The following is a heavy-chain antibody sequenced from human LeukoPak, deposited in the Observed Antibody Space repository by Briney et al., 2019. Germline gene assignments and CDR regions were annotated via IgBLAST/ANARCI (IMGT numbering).Heavy chain of an antibody. Sequence: PSQTLSLTCTVSGGSISSGGYYWSWIRQPPGKGLEWIGYIYHSGSTYYNPSLKSRVTISVDTSKNQFSLKLSSVTAADTAVYYCARSMWYCGGDCYPWYFDYWGQGTLVTVSS. D-gene: IGHD2-21*02. J-gene: IGHJ4*02. CDR1: GGSISSGGYY. CDR2: IYHSGST. V-gene: IGHV4-30-2*01. CDR3: ARSMWYCGGDCYPWYFDY.